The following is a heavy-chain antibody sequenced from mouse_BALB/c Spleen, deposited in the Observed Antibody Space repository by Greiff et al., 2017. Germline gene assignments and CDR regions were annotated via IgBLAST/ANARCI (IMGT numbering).Heavy chain of an antibody. CDR3: TRDSTNSDY. J-gene: IGHJ2*01. V-gene: IGHV5-6-4*01. CDR1: GFTFSSYT. CDR2: ISSGGSYT. Sequence: EVKVVESGGGLVKPGGSLKLSCAASGFTFSSYTMSWVRQTPEKRLEWVATISSGGSYTYYPDSVKGRFTISRDNAKNTLYLQMSSLKSEDTAMYYCTRDSTNSDYWGQGTTLTVSS.